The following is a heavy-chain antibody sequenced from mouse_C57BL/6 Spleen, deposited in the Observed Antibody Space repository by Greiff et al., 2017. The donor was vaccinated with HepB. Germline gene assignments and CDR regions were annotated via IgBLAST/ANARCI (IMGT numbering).Heavy chain of an antibody. CDR3: AREEGYYVPAWFAY. D-gene: IGHD2-3*01. CDR2: IDPSDSET. CDR1: GYTFTSYW. V-gene: IGHV1-52*01. J-gene: IGHJ3*01. Sequence: QVQLQQPGAELVRPGSSVKLSCKASGYTFTSYWMHWVKQRPIQGLEWIGNIDPSDSETHYNQKFKDKATLTVDKSSSTAYMQLSSLTSEDSAVYYCAREEGYYVPAWFAYWGQGTLVTVSA.